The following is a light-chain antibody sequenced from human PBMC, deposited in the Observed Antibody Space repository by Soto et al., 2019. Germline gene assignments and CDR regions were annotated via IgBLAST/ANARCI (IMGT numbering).Light chain of an antibody. V-gene: IGLV2-8*01. CDR3: KSYAGSNTYV. CDR2: EVV. CDR1: KNDIGVYDF. Sequence: QSALTQPPSASGSPGQSVTISCTGTKNDIGVYDFVSWYQHHPGKAPRLIIYEVVQRSSGVPDRFSGYKSGNTASLPVSGLQAADEADYFCKSYAGSNTYVFGSGTKLTVL. J-gene: IGLJ1*01.